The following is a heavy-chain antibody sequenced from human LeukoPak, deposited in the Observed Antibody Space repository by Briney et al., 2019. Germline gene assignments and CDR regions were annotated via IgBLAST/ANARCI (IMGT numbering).Heavy chain of an antibody. V-gene: IGHV3-7*03. J-gene: IGHJ4*02. Sequence: GGSLRLSCAVSGFTVSSNHMAWIRQAPGKGLEWVAIIKKDGSEKYYVDSMKGRFTISRDNAKNSLFLQMNSLRAEDTAIYYCTTDTWYSAGHWGQGTLVTVSS. D-gene: IGHD2-15*01. CDR1: GFTVSSNH. CDR3: TTDTWYSAGH. CDR2: IKKDGSEK.